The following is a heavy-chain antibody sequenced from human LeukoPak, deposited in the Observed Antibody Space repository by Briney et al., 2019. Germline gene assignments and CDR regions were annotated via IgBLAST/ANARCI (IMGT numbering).Heavy chain of an antibody. V-gene: IGHV1-46*01. J-gene: IGHJ4*02. D-gene: IGHD2-15*01. CDR2: INPSGGST. Sequence: ASVKVSCKASGYTFTSYYMHWVRQAPGQGLEWMGIINPSGGSTSYAQRFQGRVTMTRDTSTSTVYMELSSLRSEDTAVYYCARGDIVMVVAATIDYWGQGTLVTVSS. CDR1: GYTFTSYY. CDR3: ARGDIVMVVAATIDY.